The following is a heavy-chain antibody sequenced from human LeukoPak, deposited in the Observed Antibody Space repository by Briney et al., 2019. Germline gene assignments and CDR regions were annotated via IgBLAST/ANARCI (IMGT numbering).Heavy chain of an antibody. D-gene: IGHD1-1*01. V-gene: IGHV3-48*01. J-gene: IGHJ4*02. Sequence: GGSLRLSCAASGFTFSAYNMNWVRQAPGKGLEWISYISSDSYTIFYADSVKGRFTISRDNSKNTLYLQMNSLRAEDTAMYFCAKDKDPWKSTSISDFDYWGQGTLVTVSS. CDR3: AKDKDPWKSTSISDFDY. CDR2: ISSDSYTI. CDR1: GFTFSAYN.